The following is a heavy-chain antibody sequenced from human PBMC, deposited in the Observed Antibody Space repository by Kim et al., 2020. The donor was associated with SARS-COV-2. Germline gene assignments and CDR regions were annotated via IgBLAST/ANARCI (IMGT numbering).Heavy chain of an antibody. V-gene: IGHV3-48*02. CDR3: ARVYYYGSGSYWYLDY. D-gene: IGHD3-10*01. J-gene: IGHJ4*02. Sequence: SVKGRFTISRDNAKNSLYLQMNSLRDEDTAVYYCARVYYYGSGSYWYLDYWGQGTLVTVSS.